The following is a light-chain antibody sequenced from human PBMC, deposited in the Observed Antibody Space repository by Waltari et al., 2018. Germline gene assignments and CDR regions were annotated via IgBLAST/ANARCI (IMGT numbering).Light chain of an antibody. J-gene: IGKJ4*01. CDR1: QCVFHMSSNRNY. V-gene: IGKV4-1*01. Sequence: DIVMTQSPDSLAVSLGERASINCKSSQCVFHMSSNRNYLAWYQQKPGQPPKLPIYWASSREAGGPDRFSGSGSGTEFTLTIDSLHAEEVAVYYCQQYYTAPPPTFGGGTKVEIK. CDR3: QQYYTAPPPT. CDR2: WAS.